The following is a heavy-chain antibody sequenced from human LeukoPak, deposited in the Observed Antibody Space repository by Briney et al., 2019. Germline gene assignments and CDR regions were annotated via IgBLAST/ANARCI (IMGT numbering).Heavy chain of an antibody. D-gene: IGHD6-6*01. CDR3: ARNEFRSYGLVHY. J-gene: IGHJ4*02. CDR1: GDSMGNDY. Sequence: SETLSLSCTVSGDSMGNDYWSWIRQSAGKGLEWIGRISTSGSTDYNPSLRSRVTMSVDTSRNQFSLTLTSMTAADTAVYYCARNEFRSYGLVHYWGQGTLVTVSS. V-gene: IGHV4-4*07. CDR2: ISTSGST.